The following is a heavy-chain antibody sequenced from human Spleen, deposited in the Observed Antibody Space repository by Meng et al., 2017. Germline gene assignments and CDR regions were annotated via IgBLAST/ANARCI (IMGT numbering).Heavy chain of an antibody. Sequence: ASVKVSCKASGYTFPDYWLHWVRRAPGQGLEWMGWISAYNGNTNYAQKLQGRVTMTTDTSTSTAYMELRSLRSDDTAVYYCAREWAAKSKIGIYGYSGYDNYYYYYGMDVWGQGTTVTVSS. J-gene: IGHJ6*02. CDR2: ISAYNGNT. CDR3: AREWAAKSKIGIYGYSGYDNYYYYYGMDV. CDR1: GYTFPDYW. D-gene: IGHD5-12*01. V-gene: IGHV1-18*04.